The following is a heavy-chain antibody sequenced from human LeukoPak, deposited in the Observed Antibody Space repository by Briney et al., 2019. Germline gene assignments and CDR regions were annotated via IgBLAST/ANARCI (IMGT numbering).Heavy chain of an antibody. Sequence: PGGSLRLSCTASGFTFGDYAMSWFRQAPGKGLEWVGFIRSKAYGGTTEYAASVKGRFTISRDDSKSIAYLQMNSLKTEDTAVYYCTRGYYDILTGYYLDYWGQGTLVTVSS. V-gene: IGHV3-49*03. CDR2: IRSKAYGGTT. D-gene: IGHD3-9*01. J-gene: IGHJ4*02. CDR1: GFTFGDYA. CDR3: TRGYYDILTGYYLDY.